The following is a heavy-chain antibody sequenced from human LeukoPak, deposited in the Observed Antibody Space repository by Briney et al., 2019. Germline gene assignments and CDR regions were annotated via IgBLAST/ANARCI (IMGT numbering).Heavy chain of an antibody. Sequence: GGSLRLSCAASGFTFSSYSMNWVRQAPGKGLEWVSYISSSSSTIYYADSVKGRFTISRDNAKNSLYLQMNSLRAEDTALYYCAKDINPPDDYGDFRAFDYWGQGTLVTVSS. CDR3: AKDINPPDDYGDFRAFDY. D-gene: IGHD4-17*01. V-gene: IGHV3-48*04. CDR2: ISSSSSTI. J-gene: IGHJ4*02. CDR1: GFTFSSYS.